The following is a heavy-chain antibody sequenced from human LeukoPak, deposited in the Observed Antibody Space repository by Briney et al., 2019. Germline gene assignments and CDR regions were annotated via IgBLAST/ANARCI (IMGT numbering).Heavy chain of an antibody. V-gene: IGHV3-21*01. Sequence: GRSLRLSCAASGFSFSTYSINWVRQAPGKGLEWVASISRNSNYIYYADSVKGRFTISRDNAKNSLYLQMNSLRTEDTAVYYCVRWGRQWSNWFDPWGQGTLVTVSS. CDR2: ISRNSNYI. CDR1: GFSFSTYS. CDR3: VRWGRQWSNWFDP. D-gene: IGHD6-19*01. J-gene: IGHJ5*02.